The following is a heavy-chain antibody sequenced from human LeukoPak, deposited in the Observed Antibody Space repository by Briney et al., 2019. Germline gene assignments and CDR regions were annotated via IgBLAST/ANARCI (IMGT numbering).Heavy chain of an antibody. CDR2: IWYDGSNK. J-gene: IGHJ6*02. D-gene: IGHD6-6*01. CDR3: ARDGIAARFYYYYYGMDV. Sequence: GRSLRLSCAASGFTFSSYAMHWVRQAPGKGLEWVAVIWYDGSNKYYADSVKGRFTISRDNSKNTLYLQMNSLRAEDTAVYYCARDGIAARFYYYYYGMDVWGQGTTVTVSS. V-gene: IGHV3-33*08. CDR1: GFTFSSYA.